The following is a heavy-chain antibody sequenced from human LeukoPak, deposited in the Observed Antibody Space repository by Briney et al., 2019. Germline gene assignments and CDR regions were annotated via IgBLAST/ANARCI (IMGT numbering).Heavy chain of an antibody. CDR1: GFTVSSNY. D-gene: IGHD3-10*01. Sequence: PGGSLRLSCAASGFTVSSNYMSWVRQAPGKGLEWVSVIYSGGSTYYADSVKGRFTISRDNSKNTLYLQMNSLRAEDTAVYYCAKDRLLWFGELDYWGQGTLVTVSS. V-gene: IGHV3-53*01. J-gene: IGHJ4*02. CDR3: AKDRLLWFGELDY. CDR2: IYSGGST.